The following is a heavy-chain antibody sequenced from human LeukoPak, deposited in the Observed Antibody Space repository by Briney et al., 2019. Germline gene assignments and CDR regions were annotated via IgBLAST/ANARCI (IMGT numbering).Heavy chain of an antibody. D-gene: IGHD6-19*01. V-gene: IGHV3-21*01. CDR1: GFTFSSHA. CDR3: AGDFRAVAESYYYYYMDV. Sequence: GGSLRLSCAASGFTFSSHAMNWVRQAPGKGLEWVSSISSGSSYIYYADSVRGHFTISRDNAKNSLYLQMDSLRAEDTAVYYCAGDFRAVAESYYYYYMDVWGKGTTVTVSS. J-gene: IGHJ6*03. CDR2: ISSGSSYI.